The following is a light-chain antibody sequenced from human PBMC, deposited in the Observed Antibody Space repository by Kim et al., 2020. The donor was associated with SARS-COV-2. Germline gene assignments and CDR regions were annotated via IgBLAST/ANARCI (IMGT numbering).Light chain of an antibody. CDR2: DSS. CDR1: QSAGTN. V-gene: IGKV3-15*01. J-gene: IGKJ1*01. Sequence: EIVMKQSPATLSVSPGERATLSCRASQSAGTNLAWYQHKPGQAPRLLISDSSTRATGIPARFSGSGSGTEFTLTISSLQSEDFALYYCQQYNAWPWTFCPGTKVEI. CDR3: QQYNAWPWT.